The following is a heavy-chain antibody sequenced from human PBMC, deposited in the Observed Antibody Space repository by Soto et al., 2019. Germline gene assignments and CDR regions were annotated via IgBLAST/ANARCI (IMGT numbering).Heavy chain of an antibody. Sequence: ASVKVSCKTSGYTFVDYFIHWVRQAPGQGLEWMGIISLRHHSTRYAQKVQDRLSVTRDPSSTTIYMAFSSLRSEETAVYYCARDLYSCVAEFPFYLDSWGQGTPVTVSS. CDR2: ISLRHHST. J-gene: IGHJ4*02. CDR1: GYTFVDYF. V-gene: IGHV1-46*01. D-gene: IGHD2-8*01. CDR3: ARDLYSCVAEFPFYLDS.